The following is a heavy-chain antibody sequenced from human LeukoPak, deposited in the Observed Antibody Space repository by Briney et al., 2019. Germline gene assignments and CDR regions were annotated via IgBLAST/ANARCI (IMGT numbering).Heavy chain of an antibody. Sequence: PGGSLRLSCATSGFTFITYGMHWVRQAPGKGLEWVAVISYDGGNEHYADSVKGRFTISRDNSKNTLYLQMNSLRSEDTAAYYCAKEPTQYGGLYYFDYWGQGSLVTVSS. D-gene: IGHD4-23*01. CDR2: ISYDGGNE. CDR1: GFTFITYG. V-gene: IGHV3-30*18. J-gene: IGHJ4*02. CDR3: AKEPTQYGGLYYFDY.